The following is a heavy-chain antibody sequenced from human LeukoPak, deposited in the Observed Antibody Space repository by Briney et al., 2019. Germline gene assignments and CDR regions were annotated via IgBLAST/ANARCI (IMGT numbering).Heavy chain of an antibody. J-gene: IGHJ4*02. CDR3: AREGGVITTLDY. D-gene: IGHD3-10*01. CDR2: ISNNGGYT. CDR1: GFTFSSSA. Sequence: GSLRLSCAASGFTFSSSAMSWVRQAPGKGLEWVSAISNNGGYTYYADSVQGRFTISRDNSKSTLCLQMNSLRAEDTAVYYCAREGGVITTLDYWGQGTLVTVSS. V-gene: IGHV3-23*01.